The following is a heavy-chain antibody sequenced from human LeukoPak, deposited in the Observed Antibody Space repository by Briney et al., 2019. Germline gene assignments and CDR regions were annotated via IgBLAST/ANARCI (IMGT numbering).Heavy chain of an antibody. J-gene: IGHJ4*02. CDR2: VSYDGSTK. D-gene: IGHD5-18*01. V-gene: IGHV3-30*18. CDR3: AKEFGGYAYGAYFDY. CDR1: GFLFSTHA. Sequence: GGSLRLSCAASGFLFSTHAMHWVRQAPGEGLEWVAVVSYDGSTKYYEDSVKGRFTISRDNSKNTLYLQMDSLRPEDTAVYYCAKEFGGYAYGAYFDYWGQGTLVTVSS.